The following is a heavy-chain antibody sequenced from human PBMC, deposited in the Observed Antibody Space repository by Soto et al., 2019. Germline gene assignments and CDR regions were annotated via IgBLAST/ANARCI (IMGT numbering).Heavy chain of an antibody. CDR2: ISAGNGDT. CDR1: GYSFTSYV. J-gene: IGHJ3*02. Sequence: GASVKVSCKASGYSFTSYVMHWVCQAPGQSLEWMGWISAGNGDTKYSQKFQGRLTVTRDTSATAAYMELSSLRSEDTAVYYCARRVEVVPAAMYAFDIWGQGTMVTVSS. CDR3: ARRVEVVPAAMYAFDI. V-gene: IGHV1-3*01. D-gene: IGHD2-2*01.